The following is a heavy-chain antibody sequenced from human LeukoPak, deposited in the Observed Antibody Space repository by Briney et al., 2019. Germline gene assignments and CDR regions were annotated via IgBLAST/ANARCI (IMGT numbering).Heavy chain of an antibody. V-gene: IGHV3-23*01. D-gene: IGHD2-15*01. CDR1: GFTFSSYA. J-gene: IGHJ4*02. Sequence: GGSLRLSCAASGFTFSSYAMSWVRQAPGKGLEWVSAISGSGGSTYYADSVKGRFTISRDNSKNTLYLQVNSLRAEDTAVYYCARDGGAYYFDYWGQGTLVTVSS. CDR2: ISGSGGST. CDR3: ARDGGAYYFDY.